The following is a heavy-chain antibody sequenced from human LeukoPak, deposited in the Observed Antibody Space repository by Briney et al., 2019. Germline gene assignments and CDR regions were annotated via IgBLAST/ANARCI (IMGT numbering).Heavy chain of an antibody. V-gene: IGHV4-38-2*02. J-gene: IGHJ5*02. Sequence: SETLSLTCTVSGYSISSGSYWGWIRQPPGKGLEWVGSIYHSGGTYHNPSLKSRVTISVDTSKNQFSLKLRSVTAADTAVYYCARPTARLGWFDPWGQGTLVTVSS. CDR3: ARPTARLGWFDP. CDR2: IYHSGGT. CDR1: GYSISSGSY. D-gene: IGHD6-6*01.